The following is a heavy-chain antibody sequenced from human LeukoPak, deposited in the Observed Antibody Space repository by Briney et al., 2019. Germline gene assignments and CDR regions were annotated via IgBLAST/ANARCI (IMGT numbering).Heavy chain of an antibody. V-gene: IGHV4-4*09. CDR2: LYTSGST. Sequence: SETLSLTCTVSGGSISSYYWSWIRQPPGKGLEWIGYLYTSGSTNYNPSLESRVTISVDTSKNQFSLKLSSVTAADTAVYYCAGHAYSHYYDSSGGFDYWGQGTLVTVSS. CDR3: AGHAYSHYYDSSGGFDY. D-gene: IGHD3-22*01. J-gene: IGHJ4*02. CDR1: GGSISSYY.